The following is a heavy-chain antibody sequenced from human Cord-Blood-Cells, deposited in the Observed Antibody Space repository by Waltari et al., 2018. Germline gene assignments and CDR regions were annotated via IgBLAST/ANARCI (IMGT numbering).Heavy chain of an antibody. V-gene: IGHV4-34*01. J-gene: IGHJ6*02. D-gene: IGHD2-2*02. CDR2: INHSGST. CDR1: GGSFSGYY. Sequence: QVQLQQWGAGLLKPSETLSLTCAVYGGSFSGYYWSWIRQPPGKGLEWIGEINHSGSTNYNPSLKSRVTISVDTSKNQFSRKLSSVTAADTAVYYCARGRIVVVPAAISGYYYYYGMDVWGQGTTVTVSS. CDR3: ARGRIVVVPAAISGYYYYYGMDV.